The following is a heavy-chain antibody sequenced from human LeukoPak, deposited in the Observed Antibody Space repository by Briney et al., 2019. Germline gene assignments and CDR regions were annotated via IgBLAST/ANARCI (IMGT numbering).Heavy chain of an antibody. D-gene: IGHD6-13*01. Sequence: SEALSLTCAVYGGSFSGYYWSWIRQPPGKGLEWIGEINHSGSTNYNPSLKSRVTISVDTSKNQFSLKLSSVTAADTAVYYCARELGHKQQLVLGWFDPWGQGTLVTVSS. J-gene: IGHJ5*02. CDR3: ARELGHKQQLVLGWFDP. CDR2: INHSGST. V-gene: IGHV4-34*01. CDR1: GGSFSGYY.